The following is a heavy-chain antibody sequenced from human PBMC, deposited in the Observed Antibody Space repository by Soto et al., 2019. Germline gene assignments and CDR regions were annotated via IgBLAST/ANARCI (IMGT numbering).Heavy chain of an antibody. CDR1: GGSSGSGPYS. CDR2: FHYNEHT. V-gene: IGHV4-39*01. J-gene: IGHJ6*01. Sequence: SENPYLTCTVSGGSSGSGPYSWAWIRQPPGEGLEWIGTFHYNEHTYFNQSLESRVTISVDTSNNQFSLKLNSVTVADTAVYYFSRLGGFCCRTYCYECDPLDVWGQGPTVTVSS. CDR3: SRLGGFCCRTYCYECDPLDV. D-gene: IGHD2-15*01.